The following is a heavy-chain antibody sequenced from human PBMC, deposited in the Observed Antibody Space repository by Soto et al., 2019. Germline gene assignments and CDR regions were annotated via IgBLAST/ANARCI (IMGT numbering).Heavy chain of an antibody. D-gene: IGHD5-18*01. CDR1: GGSVSSGSYY. J-gene: IGHJ5*02. Sequence: SETLSLTCIVSGGSVSSGSYYWSWIRQPPGKGLEWIGYIYYSGTTNYNPSLKSRVTISVDTSKNQFSLKLTSVTAADTAVYYCARFTAMEMKFDPWGQGTLVTVSS. CDR3: ARFTAMEMKFDP. CDR2: IYYSGTT. V-gene: IGHV4-61*01.